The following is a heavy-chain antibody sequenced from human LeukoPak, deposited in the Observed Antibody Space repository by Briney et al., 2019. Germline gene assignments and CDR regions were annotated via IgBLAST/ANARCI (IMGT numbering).Heavy chain of an antibody. CDR1: GFTFSSYG. CDR2: IRYDGSNK. CDR3: AKGPYSGSYFNYYYMDV. V-gene: IGHV3-30*02. J-gene: IGHJ6*03. D-gene: IGHD1-26*01. Sequence: GGSLRLSCAASGFTFSSYGMHWVRQAPGKGLEWVAFIRYDGSNKYYADSVKGRFTISRDNSKNTLYLQMNSLRAEDTAVYYCAKGPYSGSYFNYYYMDVWGKGTTVTVSS.